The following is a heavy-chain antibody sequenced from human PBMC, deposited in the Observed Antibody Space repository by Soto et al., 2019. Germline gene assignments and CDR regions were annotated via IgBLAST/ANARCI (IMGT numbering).Heavy chain of an antibody. CDR1: GGFIRNYY. J-gene: IGHJ6*02. Sequence: SETLSLTCTVTGGFIRNYYWSWIRQPAGKGLEWIGRIYDSGSTNYNPSLKSRLTMSVDTSKNQLSLKLSSMTAADTAVYYCARWYSSSSIAAGHYYYGMDVWGQGITVTVSS. CDR3: ARWYSSSSIAAGHYYYGMDV. CDR2: IYDSGST. D-gene: IGHD6-13*01. V-gene: IGHV4-4*07.